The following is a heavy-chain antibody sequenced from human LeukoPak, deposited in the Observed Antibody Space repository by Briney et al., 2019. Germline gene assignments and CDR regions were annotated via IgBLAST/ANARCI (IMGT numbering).Heavy chain of an antibody. V-gene: IGHV3-7*01. Sequence: GGSLRLSCADSGFTFSSYWMSWVRQAPGKGLGCVANIKEDGSEKYYVDSVKGRFTISRDNVKNSLYLQMNSLRAEDTAVYYCAELGITMIGGVWGKGTTVTISS. D-gene: IGHD3-10*02. CDR2: IKEDGSEK. CDR1: GFTFSSYW. CDR3: AELGITMIGGV. J-gene: IGHJ6*04.